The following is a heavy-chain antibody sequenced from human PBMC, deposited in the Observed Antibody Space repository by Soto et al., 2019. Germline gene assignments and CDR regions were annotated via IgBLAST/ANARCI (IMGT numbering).Heavy chain of an antibody. Sequence: QVQLVESGGGVVQPGRSLRLSCAASGFTFKNYAMHWVRQAPGKGLEWVAVISYDGSIEFYADSVKGRFTISRDDFKNTMFLQMGSLRAEDTAVYYCAKDVVVGATTGLGDYYYYYGMDVWGQGTTVTVSS. J-gene: IGHJ6*02. V-gene: IGHV3-30-3*01. CDR1: GFTFKNYA. D-gene: IGHD1-26*01. CDR2: ISYDGSIE. CDR3: AKDVVVGATTGLGDYYYYYGMDV.